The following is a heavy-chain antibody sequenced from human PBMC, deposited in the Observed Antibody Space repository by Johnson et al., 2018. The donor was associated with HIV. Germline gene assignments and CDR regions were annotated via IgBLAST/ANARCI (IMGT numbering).Heavy chain of an antibody. CDR3: ARGPATITSLGLLFALDV. Sequence: QVQLVESGGGVVRPGGSLRLSCTASGFTFDDYGMAWVRQAPGKGMEWVALISYDGSNNYYADSVKGRFTISRDNSKNTLYLQMNSLRPEDTAVYYCARGPATITSLGLLFALDVWAQGTMVIVSS. CDR1: GFTFDDYG. CDR2: ISYDGSNN. D-gene: IGHD4-11*01. J-gene: IGHJ3*01. V-gene: IGHV3-30*03.